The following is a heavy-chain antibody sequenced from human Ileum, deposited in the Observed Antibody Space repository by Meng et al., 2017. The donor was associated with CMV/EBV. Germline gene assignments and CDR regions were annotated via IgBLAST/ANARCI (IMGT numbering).Heavy chain of an antibody. D-gene: IGHD7-27*01. V-gene: IGHV4-34*01. CDR1: ADSFTGYH. CDR3: VRGNWVSDF. CDR2: INYRGSI. J-gene: IGHJ4*02. Sequence: QVQLQQWGAEVLKPSETLSLTHTVSADSFTGYHWTWIRQPPGKGPEWIGEINYRGSIHSNPSLESRVTISLDMSTNQLSLKLNSVTAADTAVYYCVRGNWVSDFWGQGTLVTVSS.